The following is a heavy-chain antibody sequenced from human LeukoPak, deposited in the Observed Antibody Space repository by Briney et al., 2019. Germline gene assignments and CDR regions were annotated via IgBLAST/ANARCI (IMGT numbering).Heavy chain of an antibody. Sequence: GGSLRLSCAASGFTFSSYGMHWVCQAPGKGLEWVAVIWYDGSNKYYADSVKGRFTISRDNSKNTLYLQMNSLRAEDTAVYYCARGRYYYDSSGYRTDAFDIWGQGTMVTVSS. D-gene: IGHD3-22*01. V-gene: IGHV3-33*01. J-gene: IGHJ3*02. CDR3: ARGRYYYDSSGYRTDAFDI. CDR1: GFTFSSYG. CDR2: IWYDGSNK.